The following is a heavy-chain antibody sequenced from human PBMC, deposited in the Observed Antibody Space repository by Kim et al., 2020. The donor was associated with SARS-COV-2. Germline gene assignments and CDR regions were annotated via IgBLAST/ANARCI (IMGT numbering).Heavy chain of an antibody. CDR3: ARFFYSYGMDV. V-gene: IGHV3-11*01. CDR2: K. J-gene: IGHJ6*02. Sequence: KYSADSVKSRFTIPRDNARNSLYLQMNSLRAEDTAVYFCARFFYSYGMDVWGPGTTVTVSS.